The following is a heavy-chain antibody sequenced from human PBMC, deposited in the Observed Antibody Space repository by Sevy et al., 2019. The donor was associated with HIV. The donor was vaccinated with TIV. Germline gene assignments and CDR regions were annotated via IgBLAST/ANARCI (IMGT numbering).Heavy chain of an antibody. V-gene: IGHV3-9*01. CDR2: ISWNSGSI. CDR1: GFTFDDYA. CDR3: AKAPRRGGYGDYYGMDV. J-gene: IGHJ6*02. D-gene: IGHD4-17*01. Sequence: GGSLRLSCAASGFTFDDYAMHWVRQAPGKGLEWVSGISWNSGSIGYADSVKGRFTISRDNAKNSLYLQRNSLRAEDTALYYCAKAPRRGGYGDYYGMDVWGQGTTVTVSS.